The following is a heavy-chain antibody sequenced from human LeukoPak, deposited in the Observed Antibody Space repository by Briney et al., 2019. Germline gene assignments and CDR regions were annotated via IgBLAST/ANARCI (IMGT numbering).Heavy chain of an antibody. J-gene: IGHJ5*02. D-gene: IGHD6-13*01. V-gene: IGHV4-59*08. CDR1: GGSISSYY. Sequence: SETLSLTCTVSGGSISSYYWSWIRQPPGKGLEWIGYIYYSGSTNYNPSLKSRVTISVDTSKNQFSLKLSSVTAADTAVYYCARHVSRSLAAAGPPQNWFDPWGQGTLVTVSS. CDR3: ARHVSRSLAAAGPPQNWFDP. CDR2: IYYSGST.